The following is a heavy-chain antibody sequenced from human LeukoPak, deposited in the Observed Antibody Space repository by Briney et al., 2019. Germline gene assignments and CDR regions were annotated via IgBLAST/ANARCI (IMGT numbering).Heavy chain of an antibody. J-gene: IGHJ6*03. CDR1: GGSLHSYDHY. D-gene: IGHD3-10*01. V-gene: IGHV4-39*01. CDR3: ARQPHSYCPDYYYYYMDL. CDR2: IYSSRTT. Sequence: PSDTLSLTCTVSGGSLHSYDHYWAWLRQPPGKGLAWMGTIYSSRTTPYNPSLQSRVTISLATSSNHFYLTLISVTAPPTALYYCARQPHSYCPDYYYYYMDLWGTGTTVTVSS.